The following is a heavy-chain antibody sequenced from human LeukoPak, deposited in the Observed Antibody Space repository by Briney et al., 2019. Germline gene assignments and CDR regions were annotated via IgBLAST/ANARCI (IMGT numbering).Heavy chain of an antibody. Sequence: GASVKVSCKASGYTFTDYYLHWVRQAPGQGLEWMGWINPSSGGTNYAQEFQGRVTMTRNTSISTAYMELSSLRSEDTAVYYCARFVSGSGPGWFDPWGQGTLVTVSS. CDR2: INPSSGGT. CDR3: ARFVSGSGPGWFDP. V-gene: IGHV1-2*02. CDR1: GYTFTDYY. J-gene: IGHJ5*02. D-gene: IGHD1-26*01.